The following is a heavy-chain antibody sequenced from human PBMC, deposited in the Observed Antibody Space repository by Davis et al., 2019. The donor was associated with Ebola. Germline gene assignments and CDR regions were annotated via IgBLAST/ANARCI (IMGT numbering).Heavy chain of an antibody. V-gene: IGHV3-9*01. J-gene: IGHJ2*01. CDR1: GFTFDDYA. CDR3: AKGRGDGDSSWYFDL. CDR2: ISWNSGSI. Sequence: PGGSLRLSCAASGFTFDDYAMHWVRQAPGKGLEWVSGISWNSGSIGYADSVKGRFTISRDNAKNSLYLQMNSLRAEDTALYYCAKGRGDGDSSWYFDLWGRGTLVTVSS. D-gene: IGHD4-17*01.